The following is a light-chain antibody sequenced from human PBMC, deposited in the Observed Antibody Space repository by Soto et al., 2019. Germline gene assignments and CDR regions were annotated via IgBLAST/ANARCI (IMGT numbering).Light chain of an antibody. CDR1: SSDIGGYDF. J-gene: IGLJ2*01. Sequence: QSVLTQSASVSGSPGQSITISCTGTSSDIGGYDFVSWYQQHAGKAPRLMIHDVTRRPSGVSNRFSGSKSGNTASLTISGLQAEDEADYYCSSYTTIKTVVFGGGTKVTVL. V-gene: IGLV2-14*01. CDR2: DVT. CDR3: SSYTTIKTVV.